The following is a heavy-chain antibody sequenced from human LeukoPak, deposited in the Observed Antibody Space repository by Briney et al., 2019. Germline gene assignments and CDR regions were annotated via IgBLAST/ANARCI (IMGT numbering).Heavy chain of an antibody. Sequence: SETLSLTCTVSGGSISSGDYYWSWIRQPPGKGLEWIGYIYYSGSTYYNPSLKSRVTISVDTSKNQFSLKLSSVTAADTAVYYCARDPRDYYDSSGYQGMVYWGQGTLVTVSS. CDR2: IYYSGST. CDR3: ARDPRDYYDSSGYQGMVY. V-gene: IGHV4-30-4*01. CDR1: GGSISSGDYY. D-gene: IGHD3-22*01. J-gene: IGHJ4*02.